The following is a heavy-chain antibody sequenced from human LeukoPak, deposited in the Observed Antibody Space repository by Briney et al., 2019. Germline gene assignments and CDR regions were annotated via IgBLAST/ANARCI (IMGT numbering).Heavy chain of an antibody. Sequence: SQTLSLTCTVSGGSISSYYWSWIRQPPGKGLEWIGYIYYSGSTNYNPSLKSRVTISVDTSKNQFSLKLSSVTAADTAVYYCARYNNGGDYWGQGTLVTVSS. CDR2: IYYSGST. D-gene: IGHD1-1*01. CDR3: ARYNNGGDY. V-gene: IGHV4-59*01. CDR1: GGSISSYY. J-gene: IGHJ4*02.